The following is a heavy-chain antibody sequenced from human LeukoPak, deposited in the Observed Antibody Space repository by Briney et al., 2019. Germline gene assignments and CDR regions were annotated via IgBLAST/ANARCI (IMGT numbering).Heavy chain of an antibody. CDR1: GFTFSSSA. J-gene: IGHJ6*02. Sequence: PGGSLRLSCAASGFTFSSSAMSWVRQAPGKGLEWVSGISGSGVNIRYADSVKGRFTISRDNSKNTLYLQMNSLRAEDTAVYYCARKAGYGDYENGMDVWGQGTTVTVSS. CDR2: ISGSGVNI. CDR3: ARKAGYGDYENGMDV. V-gene: IGHV3-23*01. D-gene: IGHD4-17*01.